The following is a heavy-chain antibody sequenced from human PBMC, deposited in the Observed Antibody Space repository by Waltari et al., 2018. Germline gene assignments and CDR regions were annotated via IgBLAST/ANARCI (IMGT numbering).Heavy chain of an antibody. CDR1: GFTFVAST. Sequence: EVQLVESGGGLVQPGGSLKLSCAASGFTFVASTVHWVRQASGKGLEWVGRIRNKPTNFATAYAASVKGRFIISRDDSKNTAYLQMNSLKAEDTAVYYCTRVDLVGDPTLGNFYYYGMDVWGQGTTVTVAS. CDR3: TRVDLVGDPTLGNFYYYGMDV. CDR2: IRNKPTNFAT. D-gene: IGHD1-26*01. J-gene: IGHJ6*02. V-gene: IGHV3-73*01.